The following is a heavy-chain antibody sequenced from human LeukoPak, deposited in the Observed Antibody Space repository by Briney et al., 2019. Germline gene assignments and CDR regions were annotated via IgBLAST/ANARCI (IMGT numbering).Heavy chain of an antibody. CDR2: IYYSGST. D-gene: IGHD4-23*01. V-gene: IGHV4-30-4*01. J-gene: IGHJ4*02. Sequence: SQTLSLTCTVAVGSISSGYDYWSWIRQPPGKGLDWIGYIYYSGSTYYNPSLKSRVTISVDTSKNQFSLKLSSVTAADTAVYYCARDLLNEGNHLDYWGQGTLVTVSS. CDR3: ARDLLNEGNHLDY. CDR1: VGSISSGYDY.